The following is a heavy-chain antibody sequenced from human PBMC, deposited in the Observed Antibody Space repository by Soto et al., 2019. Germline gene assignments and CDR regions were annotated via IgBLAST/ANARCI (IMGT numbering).Heavy chain of an antibody. J-gene: IGHJ6*02. Sequence: EVQLVESGGGLVQPGGSLRLSCEASGFTFRNYDMHWVRQGTGKGLEWVSGISAAGDPDYADSVEGRFNISRENAQNSFFLQINSLRVGDTAVYYCASTDRDFYGLDVWCQGTTVIVSS. CDR1: GFTFRNYD. CDR3: ASTDRDFYGLDV. CDR2: ISAAGDP. V-gene: IGHV3-13*05.